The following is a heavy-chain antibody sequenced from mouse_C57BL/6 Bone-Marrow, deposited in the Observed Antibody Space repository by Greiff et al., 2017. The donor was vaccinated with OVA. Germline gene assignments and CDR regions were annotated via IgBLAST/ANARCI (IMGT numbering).Heavy chain of an antibody. CDR1: GYSITSGYD. Sequence: EVQLQESGPGMVEPSQSLSLTCTVTGYSITSGYDWHWIRHFPGNKLEWMGYISYSGSTNYNPSLKSRISITHDTSKNHFFLKLNSVTTEDTATYYCARGGGYDDWYFDVWGTGTTVTVSS. CDR2: ISYSGST. V-gene: IGHV3-1*01. J-gene: IGHJ1*03. D-gene: IGHD2-2*01. CDR3: ARGGGYDDWYFDV.